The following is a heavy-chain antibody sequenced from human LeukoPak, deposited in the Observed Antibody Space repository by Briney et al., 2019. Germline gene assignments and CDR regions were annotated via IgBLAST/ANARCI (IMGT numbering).Heavy chain of an antibody. CDR2: LISGSNTI. J-gene: IGHJ4*02. CDR1: GFTFSDHS. D-gene: IGHD3-22*01. V-gene: IGHV3-48*01. CDR3: ARDRAGGAYHYDSSGYNY. Sequence: GGSLRLSCAASGFTFSDHSMNWVRHAPGKGLEWVSYLISGSNTIYYADSVKGRFTISRDNAKTSLYLQMNSLRAEDTAVYYCARDRAGGAYHYDSSGYNYWGQGTLVTVSS.